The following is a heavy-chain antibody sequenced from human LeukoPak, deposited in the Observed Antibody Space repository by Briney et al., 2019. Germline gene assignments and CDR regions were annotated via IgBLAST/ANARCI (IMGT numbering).Heavy chain of an antibody. J-gene: IGHJ6*03. CDR3: ARVSRWEAMVRGVIINRAAYYYYYYMDV. D-gene: IGHD3-10*01. CDR2: MYHSGST. V-gene: IGHV4-38-2*02. CDR1: GYSLSSAYY. Sequence: PSETLSLTCSVSGYSLSSAYYWGWIRQPPGKGLEWIGTMYHSGSTNYNPSLKSRATISVDTSKNQFSLNLSSVTAADTAVYYCARVSRWEAMVRGVIINRAAYYYYYYMDVWGKGTTVTVSS.